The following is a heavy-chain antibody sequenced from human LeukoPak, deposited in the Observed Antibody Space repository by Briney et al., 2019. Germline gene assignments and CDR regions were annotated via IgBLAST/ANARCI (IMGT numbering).Heavy chain of an antibody. CDR3: ARGSYYYGSGSFMGSDY. CDR1: GYTFTNYA. CDR2: INAGNGNT. Sequence: ASVKVSCKASGYTFTNYAMHWVRQAPGQRPEWMGWINAGNGNTEYSQKFHDRVTITRDISANTAYMEPSRLTSEDAAVYYCARGSYYYGSGSFMGSDYWGQGTLVTVSS. J-gene: IGHJ4*02. D-gene: IGHD3-10*01. V-gene: IGHV1-3*01.